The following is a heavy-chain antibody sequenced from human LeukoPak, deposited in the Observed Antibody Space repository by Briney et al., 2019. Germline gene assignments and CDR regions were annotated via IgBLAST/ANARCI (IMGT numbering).Heavy chain of an antibody. D-gene: IGHD1-26*01. CDR2: IYYSGST. J-gene: IGHJ6*02. Sequence: KASETLSLTCTVSGGSVSSGSYYWSWIRQPPGKGLEWIGYIYYSGSTNYNPSLKSRVTISVDTSKNQFSLKLSSVTAADTAVYYCARGGSYEHYYYYGMDVWGQGTTVTVSS. V-gene: IGHV4-61*01. CDR3: ARGGSYEHYYYYGMDV. CDR1: GGSVSSGSYY.